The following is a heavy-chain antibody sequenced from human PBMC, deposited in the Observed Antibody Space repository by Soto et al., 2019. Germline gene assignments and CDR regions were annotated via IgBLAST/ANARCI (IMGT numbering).Heavy chain of an antibody. CDR2: ISAYSVDT. CDR1: GYRFETYA. CDR3: ARGHGAIRGALDV. D-gene: IGHD1-26*01. V-gene: IGHV1-18*01. J-gene: IGHJ6*02. Sequence: ASVKVSFKASGYRFETYAMTWLRQAPGQGLEWMGWISAYSVDTYSAQKFQDRLTMTKDTSTGTAYMELRSLTSDDTAVYYCARGHGAIRGALDVWGQGTTVTVSS.